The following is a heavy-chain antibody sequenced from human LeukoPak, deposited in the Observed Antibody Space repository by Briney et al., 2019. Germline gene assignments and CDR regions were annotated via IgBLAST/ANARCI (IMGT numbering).Heavy chain of an antibody. J-gene: IGHJ4*02. CDR3: AKSPVTTLAFDY. CDR1: GFTFSSYG. V-gene: IGHV3-30*02. D-gene: IGHD4-17*01. Sequence: GGSPRLSCAASGFTFSSYGMHWVRQAPGKGLEWVAFIRYDGSNKYYADSVKGRFTISRDNSKNTLYLQMNSLRAEDTAVYYCAKSPVTTLAFDYWGQGTLVTVSS. CDR2: IRYDGSNK.